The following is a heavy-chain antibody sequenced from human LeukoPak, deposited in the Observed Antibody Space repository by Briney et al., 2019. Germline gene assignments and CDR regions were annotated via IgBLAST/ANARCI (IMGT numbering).Heavy chain of an antibody. V-gene: IGHV4-30-4*01. CDR3: ARGHSGYIDS. J-gene: IGHJ4*02. Sequence: PSETLSLTCTVSGGSVSSGDYYWEWIRQPPGKGPEWMGYIYNTGRTSYNPSLKSRVTMSLDTPKNQFSLKLSSVTAADTAVYYCARGHSGYIDSWGQGTLVTVSS. CDR1: GGSVSSGDYY. D-gene: IGHD5-12*01. CDR2: IYNTGRT.